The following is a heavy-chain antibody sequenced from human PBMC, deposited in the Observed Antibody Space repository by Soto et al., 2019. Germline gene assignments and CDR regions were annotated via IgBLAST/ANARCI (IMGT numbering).Heavy chain of an antibody. V-gene: IGHV3-30-3*01. D-gene: IGHD3-22*01. CDR2: ISYDGSNK. J-gene: IGHJ4*02. Sequence: ESGGGVVQPGRSLRLSCAASGFTFSSYAMHWVRQAPGTGLEWVAVISYDGSNKYYADSVKGRFTISRDNSKNTLYLQMNSLRAEDTAVYYCAREADYYDSSGYGYFDYWGQGTLVTVSS. CDR1: GFTFSSYA. CDR3: AREADYYDSSGYGYFDY.